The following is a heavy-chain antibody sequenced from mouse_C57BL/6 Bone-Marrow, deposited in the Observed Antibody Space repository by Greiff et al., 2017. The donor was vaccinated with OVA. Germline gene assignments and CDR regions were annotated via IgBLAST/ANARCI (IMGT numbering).Heavy chain of an antibody. J-gene: IGHJ3*01. D-gene: IGHD1-2*01. CDR2: IYPRSGNT. Sequence: QVQLQQSGAELARPGASVKLSCKASGYTFTSYGISWVKQRTGQGLEWIGEIYPRSGNTYYNEKFKGKATLTADKYSSTAYMELRSLTSEDSAVYFCARRLRQFAYWGQGTLVTVSA. CDR1: GYTFTSYG. CDR3: ARRLRQFAY. V-gene: IGHV1-81*01.